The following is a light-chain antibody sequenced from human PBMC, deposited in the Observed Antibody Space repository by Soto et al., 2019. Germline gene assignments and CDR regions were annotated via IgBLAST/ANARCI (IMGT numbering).Light chain of an antibody. Sequence: QSVLTQPPSVSGAPGQRVTISCTGSSSNIGAGYDVHWYQQLPGTAPKLLIYGNINRHSGVPDRFSGSKSGTSASLAITGLQAEDEADYYCQSYDSSLSGYVFGTGTKVTVL. J-gene: IGLJ1*01. CDR3: QSYDSSLSGYV. CDR2: GNI. CDR1: SSNIGAGYD. V-gene: IGLV1-40*01.